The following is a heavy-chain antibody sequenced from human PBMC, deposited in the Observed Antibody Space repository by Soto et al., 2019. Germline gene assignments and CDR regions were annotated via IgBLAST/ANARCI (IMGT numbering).Heavy chain of an antibody. CDR1: GFTFSSHG. CDR2: ISFDGSNQ. CDR3: AKDSCCYAPHDY. J-gene: IGHJ4*02. Sequence: QVQLVESGGGVVQPGRSLRLSCAASGFTFSSHGMHWVRQAPGKGLEWVAVISFDGSNQYYADSVRGRFTISRDNSKNTLYLQMNSLRPEDTAVYYCAKDSCCYAPHDYWGQGTLVTVSS. D-gene: IGHD2-15*01. V-gene: IGHV3-30*18.